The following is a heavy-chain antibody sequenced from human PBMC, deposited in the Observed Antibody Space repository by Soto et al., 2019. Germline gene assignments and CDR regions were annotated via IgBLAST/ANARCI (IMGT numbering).Heavy chain of an antibody. D-gene: IGHD1-20*01. J-gene: IGHJ6*02. CDR2: ISYDGSNK. Sequence: PGGSLRLSCAASGFTFSSYAMHWVRQAPGKGLEWVAVISYDGSNKYYADSVKGRFTISRDNSKNTLYLQMNSLRAEDTAVYYCARAYNWNYYYYGMDVWGQGTTVTVSS. CDR3: ARAYNWNYYYYGMDV. V-gene: IGHV3-30-3*01. CDR1: GFTFSSYA.